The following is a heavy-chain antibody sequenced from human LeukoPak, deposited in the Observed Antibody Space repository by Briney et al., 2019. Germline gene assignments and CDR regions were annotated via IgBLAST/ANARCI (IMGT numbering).Heavy chain of an antibody. J-gene: IGHJ6*03. D-gene: IGHD3-10*01. CDR3: ARGGWWGSGSWSYYYYYMDV. CDR1: GYTFTGYY. CDR2: INPNSGGT. Sequence: GASVKVSCKASGYTFTGYYMHWVRQAPGQGLEWMGWINPNSGGTNYAQKFQGRVTMTRNTSISTAYMELSSLRSEDTAVYYCARGGWWGSGSWSYYYYYMDVWGKGTTVTISS. V-gene: IGHV1-2*02.